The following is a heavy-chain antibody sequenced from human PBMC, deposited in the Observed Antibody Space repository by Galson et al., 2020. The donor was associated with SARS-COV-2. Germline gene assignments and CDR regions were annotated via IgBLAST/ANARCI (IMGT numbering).Heavy chain of an antibody. CDR3: ASARGYYGLGSYYTCDY. J-gene: IGHJ4*02. CDR2: INPNSGGT. CDR1: GYTFTGYY. Sequence: ASVKVSCKASGYTFTGYYMHWVRQAPGQGLEWMGWINPNSGGTNYAQKFQGRVTMTRDTSISTAYMELSRLRSDDTAVYYCASARGYYGLGSYYTCDYWGQGTLVTVSS. D-gene: IGHD3-10*01. V-gene: IGHV1-2*02.